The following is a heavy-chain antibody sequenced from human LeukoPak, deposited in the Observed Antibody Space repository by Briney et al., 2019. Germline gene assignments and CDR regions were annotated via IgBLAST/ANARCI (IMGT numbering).Heavy chain of an antibody. D-gene: IGHD3-16*01. J-gene: IGHJ5*02. Sequence: GGSLRLSCAASGFTFSRYWMHWVRQAPGKGLLWVSRINSDGSSTTYADSVKGRFTISRDSAKNTLYLQMNSLRAEDTAVYFCAGSYAENWFDPWGPGTLVTVSS. CDR2: INSDGSST. CDR3: AGSYAENWFDP. CDR1: GFTFSRYW. V-gene: IGHV3-74*01.